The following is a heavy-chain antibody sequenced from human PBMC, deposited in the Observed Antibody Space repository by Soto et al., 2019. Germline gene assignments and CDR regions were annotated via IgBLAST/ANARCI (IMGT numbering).Heavy chain of an antibody. D-gene: IGHD5-18*01. CDR3: AKGSTAMTYFDY. J-gene: IGHJ4*02. CDR1: GFTFSSYG. V-gene: IGHV3-30*18. Sequence: QVQLVESGGGVVQPGRSLRLSCAASGFTFSSYGMHWVRQAPGKGLEWVAVISYDGSNKYYADSVKGRFTISRDNSKNTLYLQMNSLRADDTAVYYCAKGSTAMTYFDYWGQGTLVTVSS. CDR2: ISYDGSNK.